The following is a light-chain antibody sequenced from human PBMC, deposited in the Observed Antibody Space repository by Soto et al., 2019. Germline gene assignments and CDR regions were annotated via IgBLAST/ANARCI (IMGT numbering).Light chain of an antibody. CDR3: QSYDSSLSGVV. Sequence: QSVLTQPPSVSGAPGQRVTISCTGSSSNIGAGYDVHWYQQLPGTAPKLLIYGNSNQPSGVPDRFFGSKSGTSASLAITGLQAEDEADYYCQSYDSSLSGVVFGGGTKLTVL. CDR2: GNS. CDR1: SSNIGAGYD. V-gene: IGLV1-40*01. J-gene: IGLJ2*01.